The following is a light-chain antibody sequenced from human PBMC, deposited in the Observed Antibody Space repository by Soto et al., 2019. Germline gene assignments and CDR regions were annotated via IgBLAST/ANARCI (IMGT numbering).Light chain of an antibody. Sequence: QSVLTQAPSASGLPGQRVTISCSGSNSNIGNNNVNWYQMVPGTAHKLLIYRNNQRPSGVPDRFSASKSGTSASLAISGLRSEDEADYYGAAWDYSRSGVVFCGGTKVTVL. V-gene: IGLV1-44*01. CDR3: AAWDYSRSGVV. CDR2: RNN. J-gene: IGLJ2*01. CDR1: NSNIGNNN.